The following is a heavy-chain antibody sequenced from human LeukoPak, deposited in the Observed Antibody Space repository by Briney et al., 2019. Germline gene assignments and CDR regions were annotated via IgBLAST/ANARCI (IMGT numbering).Heavy chain of an antibody. CDR3: ARGFEDIVLMVYAFDY. CDR1: GYTFTSYY. Sequence: ASVNVSCTASGYTFTSYYMHWVRQAPGQGLEWMGIINPSGGSTSYAQKFQGRVTMTRDTSTSTVYMELSSLRSEDTAVYYCARGFEDIVLMVYAFDYWGQGTLVTVSS. V-gene: IGHV1-46*01. J-gene: IGHJ4*02. D-gene: IGHD2-8*01. CDR2: INPSGGST.